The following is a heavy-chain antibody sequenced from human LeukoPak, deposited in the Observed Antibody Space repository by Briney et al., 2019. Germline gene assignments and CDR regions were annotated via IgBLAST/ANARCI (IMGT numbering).Heavy chain of an antibody. D-gene: IGHD2-21*01. Sequence: PGGSLRLSCVASGFSFSKYGMHWVRRAPGKGLQWLAIIWYDGHNKYYADSVKGRFTISRDNSKNTLFLEMNDLKAEDTAVYYCAREWGLIAVAGGPGYWGQGTLVTVSS. V-gene: IGHV3-33*01. CDR3: AREWGLIAVAGGPGY. J-gene: IGHJ4*02. CDR2: IWYDGHNK. CDR1: GFSFSKYG.